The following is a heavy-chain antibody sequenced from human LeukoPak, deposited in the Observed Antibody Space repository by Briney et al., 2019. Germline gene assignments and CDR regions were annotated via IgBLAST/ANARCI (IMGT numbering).Heavy chain of an antibody. J-gene: IGHJ4*02. CDR3: ARVRNVATFNYFDY. Sequence: VASVKVSCKASGYTFTGYYIHWVRQAPGQGLEWMGWINPNSGGTNYAQKFQGRVTMTRDTSISTAYMELSSLRSEDTAVYYCARVRNVATFNYFDYWGQGTLVTVSS. D-gene: IGHD5-12*01. V-gene: IGHV1-2*02. CDR2: INPNSGGT. CDR1: GYTFTGYY.